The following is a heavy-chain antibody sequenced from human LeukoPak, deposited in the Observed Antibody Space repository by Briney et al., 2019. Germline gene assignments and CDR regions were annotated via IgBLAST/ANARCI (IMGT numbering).Heavy chain of an antibody. CDR2: IYYSGST. CDR1: GASINNYY. Sequence: PSETLSLTCTVSGASINNYYWSWIRQPPGKGLEWIGYIYYSGSTYYNPSLKSRVTISVDTSKNQFSLKLSSVTAADTAVYYCARDERRSNAFDIWGQGTMVTVSS. V-gene: IGHV4-30-4*01. CDR3: ARDERRSNAFDI. D-gene: IGHD5/OR15-5a*01. J-gene: IGHJ3*02.